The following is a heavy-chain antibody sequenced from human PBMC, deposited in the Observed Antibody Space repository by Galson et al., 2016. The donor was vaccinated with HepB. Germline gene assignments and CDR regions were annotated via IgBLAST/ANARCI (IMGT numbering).Heavy chain of an antibody. CDR1: GFTVSNNY. D-gene: IGHD1-7*01. J-gene: IGHJ4*02. CDR2: IYSGGNT. CDR3: ARGEITGTTGDY. V-gene: IGHV3-53*01. Sequence: SLRLSCAASGFTVSNNYMTWVRQAPGKGLEWVSLIYSGGNTYYADSVKGRFTISRDNSKNTLYLQMNSLRTEDTAVYYCARGEITGTTGDYWGQGTLVTASS.